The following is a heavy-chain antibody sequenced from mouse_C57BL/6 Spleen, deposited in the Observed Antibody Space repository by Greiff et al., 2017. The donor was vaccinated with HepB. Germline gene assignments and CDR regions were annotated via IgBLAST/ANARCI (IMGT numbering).Heavy chain of an antibody. CDR2: IYPGDGDT. D-gene: IGHD1-1*01. CDR1: GYAFSSYW. CDR3: ASVYYYGSGYFDV. V-gene: IGHV1-80*01. J-gene: IGHJ1*03. Sequence: VHLVESGAELVKPGASVKISCKASGYAFSSYWMNWVKQRPGKGLEWIGQIYPGDGDTNYNGKFKGKATLTADKSSSTAYMQLSSLTSEDSAVYVCASVYYYGSGYFDVWGTGTTVTVSS.